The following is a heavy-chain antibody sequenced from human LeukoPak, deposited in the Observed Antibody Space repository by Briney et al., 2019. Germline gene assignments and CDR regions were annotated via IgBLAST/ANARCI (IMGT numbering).Heavy chain of an antibody. Sequence: ASVKVSCKASGYTFISYYIHWVRQATGQGLEWMGWMNPNSGNTGYAQKFQGRVTMTRNTSISTAYMELSSLRSEGTAVYYCARAYTSRHPRYSGSPSGHWGQGTLVTVSS. CDR3: ARAYTSRHPRYSGSPSGH. D-gene: IGHD1-26*01. J-gene: IGHJ4*02. CDR2: MNPNSGNT. CDR1: GYTFISYY. V-gene: IGHV1-8*02.